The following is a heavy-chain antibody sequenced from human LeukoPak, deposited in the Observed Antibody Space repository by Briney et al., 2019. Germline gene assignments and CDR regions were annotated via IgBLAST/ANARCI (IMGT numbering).Heavy chain of an antibody. J-gene: IGHJ4*02. CDR1: GFTFSGYA. V-gene: IGHV3-30-3*01. Sequence: PGRSLRLSCAASGFTFSGYAMHWVRQAPGKGLEWVAVISYDGSNKYYADSVKGRFTISRDNSKNTLYLQMNSLRAEDTAVYYCAREIVGAIFDYWGQGTLVTVSS. CDR3: AREIVGAIFDY. D-gene: IGHD1-26*01. CDR2: ISYDGSNK.